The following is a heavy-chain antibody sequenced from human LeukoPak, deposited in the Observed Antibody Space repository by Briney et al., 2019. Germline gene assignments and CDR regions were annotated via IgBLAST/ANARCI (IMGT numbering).Heavy chain of an antibody. Sequence: GGSLRLSCAASGFTFSSYAMSWVRQAPGKGLEWVSSIDTASNTFYADSVKGRFTISRDNAKNSLDLQMNSLRAEDTAVYYCARTVCSGGSCPHDYRGQGTLVTVSS. CDR2: IDTASNT. V-gene: IGHV3-21*01. CDR1: GFTFSSYA. J-gene: IGHJ4*02. D-gene: IGHD2-15*01. CDR3: ARTVCSGGSCPHDY.